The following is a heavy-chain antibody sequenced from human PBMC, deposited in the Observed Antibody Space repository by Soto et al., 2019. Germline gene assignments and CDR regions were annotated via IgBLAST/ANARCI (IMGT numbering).Heavy chain of an antibody. D-gene: IGHD4-17*01. V-gene: IGHV3-30*18. CDR3: AKDRVGQVTTVYYSYYGMDV. CDR1: GFTFSSYG. CDR2: ISYDGSNK. J-gene: IGHJ6*02. Sequence: QVQLVESGGGVVQPGRSLRLSCAASGFTFSSYGMHWVRQAPGKGLEWVAVISYDGSNKYYADSVKGRFTISRDNSKNTLYLQMNSLRAEDTAVYYCAKDRVGQVTTVYYSYYGMDVWGQGTTVTVSS.